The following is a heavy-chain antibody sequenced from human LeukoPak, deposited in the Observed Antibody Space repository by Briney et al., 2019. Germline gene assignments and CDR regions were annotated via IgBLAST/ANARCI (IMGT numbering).Heavy chain of an antibody. D-gene: IGHD3-22*01. Sequence: SETLCLTCAVYGGSFSGYYWSWIRQPPGKGLEWIGEINHSGSTNYNPSLKSRVTTSVDTSKNQFSLKLSSVTAADTAVYYCARLRTYYYDSSGYYEDWYFDLWGRGTLVTVSS. CDR2: INHSGST. CDR1: GGSFSGYY. CDR3: ARLRTYYYDSSGYYEDWYFDL. J-gene: IGHJ2*01. V-gene: IGHV4-34*01.